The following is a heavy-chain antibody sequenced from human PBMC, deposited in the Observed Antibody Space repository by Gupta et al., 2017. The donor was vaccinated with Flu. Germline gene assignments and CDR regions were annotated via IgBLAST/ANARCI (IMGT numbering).Heavy chain of an antibody. CDR2: IRGSGGST. J-gene: IGHJ6*02. CDR1: GFPFSSYA. Sequence: EVLLLESGGGLLQPGGALRRSCAASGFPFSSYAMSWVPQGTGRGPEGVSAIRGSGGSTYYADAVKGRFTISRDNSKNTLYLQMNSLRAEDTAVYYCAKNGIAVARGMDVWGQGTTVTVSS. CDR3: AKNGIAVARGMDV. D-gene: IGHD6-19*01. V-gene: IGHV3-23*01.